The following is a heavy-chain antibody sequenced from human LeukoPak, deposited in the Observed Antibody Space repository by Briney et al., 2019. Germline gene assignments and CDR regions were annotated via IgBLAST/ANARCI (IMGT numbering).Heavy chain of an antibody. CDR2: INHSGST. CDR1: GGSFSGYY. J-gene: IGHJ6*03. CDR3: ARGGPPGYYYDYYMDV. V-gene: IGHV4-34*01. Sequence: PSETLSLTCAVYGGSFSGYYWSWIRQPPGKGLEWIGEINHSGSTNYNPSLKSRVTISVDTSKNQISLKMSSVTAADTAVYFCARGGPPGYYYDYYMDVWGKGTTVTISS.